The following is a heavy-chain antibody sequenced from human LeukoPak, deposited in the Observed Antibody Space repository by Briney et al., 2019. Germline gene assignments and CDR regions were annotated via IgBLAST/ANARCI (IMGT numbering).Heavy chain of an antibody. J-gene: IGHJ5*02. CDR3: ARDPVDGDYERWFDP. V-gene: IGHV1-2*02. Sequence: GASVKVSCKASGYTFTGYHMHWVRQAPGQGLEWMAWINPNSGATDYAQKFQGRVTMTRDTSISTAYMELSRLRSDDTAVYYCARDPVDGDYERWFDPWGQGTLVTVSS. CDR1: GYTFTGYH. CDR2: INPNSGAT. D-gene: IGHD4-17*01.